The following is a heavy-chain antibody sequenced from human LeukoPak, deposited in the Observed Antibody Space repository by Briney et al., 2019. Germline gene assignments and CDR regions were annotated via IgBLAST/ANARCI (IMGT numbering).Heavy chain of an antibody. V-gene: IGHV4-39*01. CDR3: ARSASYGDYDFDY. CDR2: IYYSGST. J-gene: IGHJ4*02. Sequence: SETLSLTCTVSGGSISSSSYYWVWIRQPPGKGLEGIGSIYYSGSTYYNPSLKSRVTISIDTSKNQFSLKLTSVTAADTAVYYCARSASYGDYDFDYWGQGTLVTVSS. D-gene: IGHD4-17*01. CDR1: GGSISSSSYY.